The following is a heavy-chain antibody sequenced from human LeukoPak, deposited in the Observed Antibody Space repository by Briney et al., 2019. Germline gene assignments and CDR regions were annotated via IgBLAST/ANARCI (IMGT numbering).Heavy chain of an antibody. D-gene: IGHD5-12*01. Sequence: GASVKVSCKASGGTFSSYAISWVRQAPGQGLEWMGGIIPIFGTANYAQKFQGRVTITADESTSTAYMELSSLRPEDTAVYYCARTWIHKNWFDPWGQGSLVTVSS. CDR3: ARTWIHKNWFDP. J-gene: IGHJ5*02. CDR2: IIPIFGTA. V-gene: IGHV1-69*13. CDR1: GGTFSSYA.